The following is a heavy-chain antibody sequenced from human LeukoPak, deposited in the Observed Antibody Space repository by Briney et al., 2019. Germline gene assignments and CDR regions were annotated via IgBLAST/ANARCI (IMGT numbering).Heavy chain of an antibody. Sequence: SQTLSLTCTVSGGSISSGSYYWSWIRQPAGKGLEWIGRIYTSGRTNYNPSLKSRVTISVDTSKNQFSLKLSSVTAADTAVYYCARSLPIGGNSGLFDYWGQGTLVTVSS. CDR1: GGSISSGSYY. V-gene: IGHV4-61*02. D-gene: IGHD4-23*01. CDR3: ARSLPIGGNSGLFDY. J-gene: IGHJ4*02. CDR2: IYTSGRT.